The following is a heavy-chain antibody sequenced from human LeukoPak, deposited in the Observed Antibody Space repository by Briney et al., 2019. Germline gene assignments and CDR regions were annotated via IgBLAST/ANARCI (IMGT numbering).Heavy chain of an antibody. V-gene: IGHV3-23*01. CDR2: ISGSGGST. D-gene: IGHD3-3*01. J-gene: IGHJ6*03. CDR1: GFTFSSYA. CDR3: AKSGRIFGVPLLGYYYYMDV. Sequence: GGSLRLSCAASGFTFSSYAMSWVRQAPGKGLEWVSAISGSGGSTYYADSVKGRFTISRDNSKNTLYLQMNSLRAEDTAVYYCAKSGRIFGVPLLGYYYYMDVWGKGTTVTVSS.